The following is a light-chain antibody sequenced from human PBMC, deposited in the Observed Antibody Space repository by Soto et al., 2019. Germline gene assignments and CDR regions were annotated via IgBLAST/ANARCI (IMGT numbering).Light chain of an antibody. CDR3: QQLNSYPYT. J-gene: IGKJ2*01. V-gene: IGKV1-9*01. CDR1: QGFSSY. CDR2: AAS. Sequence: DIQLTQSPSFLSASVGDRVTITCRASQGFSSYLAWYQQRPGKAPKLLIYAASTLQSGVPSRFSGSGSGTEFTLTIASLQPEDFATYYCQQLNSYPYTFGQGTKLEIK.